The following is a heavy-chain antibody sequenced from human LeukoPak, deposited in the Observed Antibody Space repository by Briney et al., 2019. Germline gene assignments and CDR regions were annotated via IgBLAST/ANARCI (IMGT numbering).Heavy chain of an antibody. J-gene: IGHJ1*01. Sequence: PGGSLRLSCAASGFTFSSYSMNWVRQAPGKGLEWVSSISSSSSYIYHADSVKGRFTISRDNAKNSLYLQMNSLRAEDTAVYYCARDGGFFQHWGQGTLVTVTS. CDR1: GFTFSSYS. CDR2: ISSSSSYI. D-gene: IGHD3-3*01. CDR3: ARDGGFFQH. V-gene: IGHV3-21*01.